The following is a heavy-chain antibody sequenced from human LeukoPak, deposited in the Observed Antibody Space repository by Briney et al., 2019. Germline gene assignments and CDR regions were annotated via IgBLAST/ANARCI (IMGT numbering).Heavy chain of an antibody. CDR1: GGTFSSYA. CDR2: IIPILGIA. D-gene: IGHD6-6*01. V-gene: IGHV1-69*04. CDR3: ARSNIATRRGDNWFDP. J-gene: IGHJ5*02. Sequence: ASVTVSCKASGGTFSSYAISWVRQAPGQGLEWMGRIIPILGIANYAQKFQGRVTITADKSTSTAYMELSSLRSEDTAVYYCARSNIATRRGDNWFDPWGQGTLVTVSS.